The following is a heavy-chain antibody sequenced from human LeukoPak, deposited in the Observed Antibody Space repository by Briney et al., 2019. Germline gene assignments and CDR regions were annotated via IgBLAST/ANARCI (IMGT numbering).Heavy chain of an antibody. CDR2: IIPIFGTA. D-gene: IGHD3-22*01. CDR1: GGTFSSYA. J-gene: IGHJ4*02. Sequence: SVKVSCKASGGTFSSYAISWVRQAPGQGLEWMGGIIPIFGTANYAQKFQGRVTITANESTSTAYMELSSLRSEDTAVYYRARAARGFYDSSGYSFDYWGQGTLVTVSS. CDR3: ARAARGFYDSSGYSFDY. V-gene: IGHV1-69*13.